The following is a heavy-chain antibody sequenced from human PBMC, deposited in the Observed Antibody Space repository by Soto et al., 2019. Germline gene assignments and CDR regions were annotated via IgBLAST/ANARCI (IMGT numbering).Heavy chain of an antibody. CDR2: FDPEDGET. V-gene: IGHV1-24*01. D-gene: IGHD3-3*01. CDR3: AATSGYYKVYYFDY. Sequence: ASVKVSCKVSGYTLTELSTHWVRQAPGKGLEWMGGFDPEDGETIYAQKFQGRVTMTEDTSTDTAYMELSSLRSEDTAVYYCAATSGYYKVYYFDYWGQGTLVTVSS. J-gene: IGHJ4*02. CDR1: GYTLTELS.